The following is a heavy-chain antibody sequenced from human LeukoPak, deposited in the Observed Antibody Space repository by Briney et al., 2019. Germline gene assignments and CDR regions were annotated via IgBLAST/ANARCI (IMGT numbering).Heavy chain of an antibody. V-gene: IGHV4-59*08. CDR2: IYYSGST. CDR1: GGSISSYY. J-gene: IGHJ4*02. D-gene: IGHD2-15*01. Sequence: PSETLSLTCTVSGGSISSYYWSWIRQPPGKGLEWIGYIYYSGSTNYNPSLKSRVTISVDTSKNQFSLKLSSVTAADTAVYYCARWNRVVELAAWFDYWGQGTLVTVSS. CDR3: ARWNRVVELAAWFDY.